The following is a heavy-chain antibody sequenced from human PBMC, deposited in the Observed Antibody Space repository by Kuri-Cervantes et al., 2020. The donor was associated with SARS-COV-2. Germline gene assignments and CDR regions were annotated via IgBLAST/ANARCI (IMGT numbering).Heavy chain of an antibody. CDR1: GFTVSSNY. D-gene: IGHD5-18*01. V-gene: IGHV3-66*01. CDR3: ARGTWIQLWLSAFDI. Sequence: GGSLRLSCAASGFTVSSNYMSWVRQAPGKGLEWVSVIYSGGSTYYADSVKGRFTISRDNSKNTLYLQMNSLRAEDTAVYYCARGTWIQLWLSAFDIWGQGTMVTVSS. CDR2: IYSGGST. J-gene: IGHJ3*02.